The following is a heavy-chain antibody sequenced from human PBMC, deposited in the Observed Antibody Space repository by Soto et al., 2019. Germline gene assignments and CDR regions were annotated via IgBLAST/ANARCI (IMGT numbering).Heavy chain of an antibody. CDR1: GGSISSGGYY. J-gene: IGHJ5*02. CDR3: AREEGGGYDHRWFDP. D-gene: IGHD5-12*01. V-gene: IGHV4-31*03. Sequence: QVQLQESGPGLVKPSQTLSLTCTVSGGSISSGGYYWSWSRQHPGKGLEWIGYIYYSGSTYYNPSLKSRVTISVDTSKNQFSLKLSSVTAADTAVYYCAREEGGGYDHRWFDPWGPGTLVTVSS. CDR2: IYYSGST.